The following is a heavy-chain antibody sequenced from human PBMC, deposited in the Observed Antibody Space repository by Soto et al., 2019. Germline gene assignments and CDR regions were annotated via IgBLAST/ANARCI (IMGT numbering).Heavy chain of an antibody. Sequence: ASVKVSCKASGYTFTSYAMHWVRQAPGQRLEWMGWINAGNGNTKYSQKFQGRVTITRDTSASTAYMELSSLRSEDTAVYYCARQQWLVRAGYYYYYGMDVWGQGTTVTVSS. CDR1: GYTFTSYA. J-gene: IGHJ6*02. V-gene: IGHV1-3*01. CDR2: INAGNGNT. D-gene: IGHD6-19*01. CDR3: ARQQWLVRAGYYYYYGMDV.